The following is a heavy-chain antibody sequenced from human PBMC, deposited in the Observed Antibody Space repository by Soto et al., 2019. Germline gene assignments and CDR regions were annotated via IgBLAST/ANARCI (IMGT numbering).Heavy chain of an antibody. V-gene: IGHV1-69*08. CDR1: GGTFSSYT. Sequence: QVQLVQSGAEVKKPGSSVKVSCKASGGTFSSYTISWVRQAPGQGHEWMGRIIPILGIANYAQKFQGRVTITADKSTSTAYMELSSLRSEDTAVYYCARDTYGSVPGDWGQGTLVTVSS. CDR2: IIPILGIA. J-gene: IGHJ4*02. CDR3: ARDTYGSVPGD. D-gene: IGHD3-10*01.